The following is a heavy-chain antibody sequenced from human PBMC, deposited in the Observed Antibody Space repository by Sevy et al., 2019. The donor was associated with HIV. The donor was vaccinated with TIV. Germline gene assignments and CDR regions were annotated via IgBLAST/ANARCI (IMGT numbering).Heavy chain of an antibody. CDR3: ARGPTGTTPDY. CDR2: IYYSGST. CDR1: GGSISSYY. J-gene: IGHJ4*01. V-gene: IGHV4-59*01. D-gene: IGHD1-1*01. Sequence: SETLSLTCTVSGGSISSYYWSWIRQPPGKGLEWIGYIYYSGSTNYNPSLKSRVTISVDTSKNQFSLKLSSVTAADTAVYYCARGPTGTTPDYWGQEPWSPSPQ.